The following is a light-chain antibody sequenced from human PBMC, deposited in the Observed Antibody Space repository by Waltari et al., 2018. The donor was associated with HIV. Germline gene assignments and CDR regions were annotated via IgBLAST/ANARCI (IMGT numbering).Light chain of an antibody. V-gene: IGLV2-14*01. CDR3: SSYTSSNTLV. CDR1: SSDVGGYNY. CDR2: EVS. Sequence: QSALTQPASVSGSPGQSITISCTGTSSDVGGYNYVSWYQQHPGKAPKLMIYEVSNRPSGGSNRFSGCKSGNTASLTISGLQAEDEADYYCSSYTSSNTLVFGTGTKVTVL. J-gene: IGLJ1*01.